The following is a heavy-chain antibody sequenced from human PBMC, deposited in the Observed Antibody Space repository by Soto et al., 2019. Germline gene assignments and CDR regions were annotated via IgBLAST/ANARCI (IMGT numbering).Heavy chain of an antibody. V-gene: IGHV3-23*01. CDR1: GFTFSSYA. CDR2: ISGSGGST. J-gene: IGHJ4*02. CDR3: AKAGFGDYGSGSYYNGFDY. Sequence: EVQLLESGGGLVQPGGSLRLSCAASGFTFSSYAMSWVRQAPGKGLEWVSAISGSGGSTYYADSVKGRFTISRDNSKNTLYLQMNGLRAEYTAVYYCAKAGFGDYGSGSYYNGFDYWGQGTLVTVSS. D-gene: IGHD3-10*01.